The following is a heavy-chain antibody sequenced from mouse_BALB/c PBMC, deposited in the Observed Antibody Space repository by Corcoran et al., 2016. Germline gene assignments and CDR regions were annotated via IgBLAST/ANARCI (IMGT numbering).Heavy chain of an antibody. CDR2: ILPGSGTT. Sequence: QVQLQQSGAELMKPGASVKISCKATGYTFSSYWIEWVKQRPGHGLEWIGEILPGSGTTNYNEKCKGKATFTADISSNTAFMQLSILPSEDSAVYYWSRDDYDGRRFAYWVQGTLVTVSA. D-gene: IGHD2-4*01. CDR1: GYTFSSYW. V-gene: IGHV1-9*01. J-gene: IGHJ3*01. CDR3: SRDDYDGRRFAY.